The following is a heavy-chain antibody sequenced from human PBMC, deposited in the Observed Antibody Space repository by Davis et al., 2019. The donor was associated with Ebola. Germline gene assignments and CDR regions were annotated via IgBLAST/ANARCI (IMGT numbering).Heavy chain of an antibody. Sequence: MPSETLSLTCAVYGGSFSGYYWSWIRQPPGKGLEWIGEINHSGSTNYNPSLKSRVTISVDTSKNQFSLKLSSVTAADTAVYYCASSNRDGSGSFYFDYWGQGTLVTASS. V-gene: IGHV4-34*01. J-gene: IGHJ4*02. CDR2: INHSGST. CDR3: ASSNRDGSGSFYFDY. CDR1: GGSFSGYY. D-gene: IGHD3-10*01.